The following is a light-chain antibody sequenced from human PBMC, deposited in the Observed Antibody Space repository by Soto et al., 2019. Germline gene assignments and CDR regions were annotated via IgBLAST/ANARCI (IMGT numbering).Light chain of an antibody. CDR1: QTIGSW. V-gene: IGKV1-5*03. CDR3: LQYHTSSGVGT. Sequence: DIQMTQSPSTLPASVGDRVTITCRASQTIGSWSAWFQQKPGKAPKLLSYQASRLSSGVPSRFSGSGSGTEFTLTITSLQPDDFATYYCLQYHTSSGVGTFGQGTKVES. CDR2: QAS. J-gene: IGKJ1*01.